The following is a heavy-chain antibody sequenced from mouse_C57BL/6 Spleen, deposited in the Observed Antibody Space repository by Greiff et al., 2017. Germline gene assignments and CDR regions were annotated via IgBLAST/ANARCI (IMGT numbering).Heavy chain of an antibody. Sequence: QVQLKESGPGLVQPSQSLSITCTVSGFSLTSYGVHWVRQSPGQGLEWLGVIWSGGSTYYNAAFISRLSISKDNSKSQVFFKMNRLQADDTAVYYCASGSSYRFAYWGQGTLVTVSA. V-gene: IGHV2-2*01. CDR2: IWSGGST. CDR1: GFSLTSYG. D-gene: IGHD1-1*01. J-gene: IGHJ3*01. CDR3: ASGSSYRFAY.